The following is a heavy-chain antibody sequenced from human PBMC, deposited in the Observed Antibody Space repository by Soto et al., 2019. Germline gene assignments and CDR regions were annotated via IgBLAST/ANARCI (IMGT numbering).Heavy chain of an antibody. CDR2: IYWDDDT. CDR1: GLSLTTAGVG. V-gene: IGHV2-5*02. D-gene: IGHD6-19*01. Sequence: QITLKESGPTLVKSTQTLTLTCTLSGLSLTTAGVGVGWIRQPPGKALEWLTVIYWDDDTRFSPSLKRRLTITRDTSKHQVVLTMTNMGPVYTATYYCAPIGQWSTFDYWGQGTLVTVSS. CDR3: APIGQWSTFDY. J-gene: IGHJ4*02.